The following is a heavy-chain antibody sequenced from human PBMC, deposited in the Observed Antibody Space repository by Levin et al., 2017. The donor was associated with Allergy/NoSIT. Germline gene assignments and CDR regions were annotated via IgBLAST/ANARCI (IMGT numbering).Heavy chain of an antibody. CDR3: ARAQGQDYYYYGMDV. J-gene: IGHJ6*02. Sequence: PGESLKISCAASGFTFSSYAMHWVRQAPGKGLEWVAVISYDGSNKYYADSVKGRFTISRDNSKNTLYLQMNSLRAEDTAVYYCARAQGQDYYYYGMDVWGQGTTVTVSS. CDR2: ISYDGSNK. CDR1: GFTFSSYA. V-gene: IGHV3-30*04.